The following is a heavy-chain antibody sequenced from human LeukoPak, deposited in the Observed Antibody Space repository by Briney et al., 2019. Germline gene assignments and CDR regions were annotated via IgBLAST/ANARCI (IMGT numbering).Heavy chain of an antibody. Sequence: GGSLRLSCAASGFTFSSYAWHWVRQAPGEGLEWVAVISYDGTNKYYADSVKGRFTISRDNAKNSLYLQMNSLRAEDTAVYYCARDLVAGKDYWGQRTLVTVSS. CDR2: ISYDGTNK. CDR3: ARDLVAGKDY. D-gene: IGHD6-19*01. CDR1: GFTFSSYA. V-gene: IGHV3-30-3*01. J-gene: IGHJ4*02.